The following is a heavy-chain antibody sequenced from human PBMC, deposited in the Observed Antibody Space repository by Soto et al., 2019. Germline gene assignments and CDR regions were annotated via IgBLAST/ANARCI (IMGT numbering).Heavy chain of an antibody. CDR2: IKQDGSEK. CDR3: ARDGPTTVTTVWVY. D-gene: IGHD4-17*01. J-gene: IGHJ4*02. Sequence: GGSLRLSCAASGFTFSSYWMSWVRQAPGKGLEWVANIKQDGSEKYYVDSVKGRFTISRDNAKNSLYLQMNSLRAEDTAVYYCARDGPTTVTTVWVYWGQGTLVTVSS. CDR1: GFTFSSYW. V-gene: IGHV3-7*01.